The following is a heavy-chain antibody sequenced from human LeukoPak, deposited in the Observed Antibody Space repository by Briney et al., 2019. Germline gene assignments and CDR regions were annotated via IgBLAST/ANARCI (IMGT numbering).Heavy chain of an antibody. CDR1: GGTFSSYA. J-gene: IGHJ4*02. CDR2: IIPIFGTA. D-gene: IGHD3-16*01. Sequence: SVKVSCKASGGTFSSYAISWVRQAPGQGLEWMGGIIPIFGTANYAQKFQGRVTITADESTSTAYMELSSLRSEDTAVYYCAREVTNYVWGSYKDYWGQGTLVTVSS. V-gene: IGHV1-69*13. CDR3: AREVTNYVWGSYKDY.